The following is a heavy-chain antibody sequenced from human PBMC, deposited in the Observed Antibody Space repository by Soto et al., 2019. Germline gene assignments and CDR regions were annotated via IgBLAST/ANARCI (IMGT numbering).Heavy chain of an antibody. J-gene: IGHJ4*02. Sequence: ASTEVSCEGSGYTFTGYYMYWVRQAPGQGLEWMGIINPSGGSTSYAQKFQGRVTMTRDTSTSTVYMELSSLRSEDTAVYYCASLMGNFDYWGQGTLVNVS. CDR2: INPSGGST. CDR1: GYTFTGYY. D-gene: IGHD1-26*01. V-gene: IGHV1-46*01. CDR3: ASLMGNFDY.